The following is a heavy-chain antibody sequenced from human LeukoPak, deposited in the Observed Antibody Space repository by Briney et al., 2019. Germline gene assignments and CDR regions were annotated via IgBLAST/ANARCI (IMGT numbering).Heavy chain of an antibody. J-gene: IGHJ4*02. CDR3: ASGGFDPFDY. D-gene: IGHD3-16*01. CDR1: GFSFTIYA. CDR2: ISQNSGI. Sequence: PGGSLRLSCAASGFSFTIYAMSWVRQAPGKGLEWVASISQNSGIYYADSVKGRFTISRDNAKNSLYLQMNSLRAEDTAVYYCASGGFDPFDYWGQGTLVTVSS. V-gene: IGHV3-23*01.